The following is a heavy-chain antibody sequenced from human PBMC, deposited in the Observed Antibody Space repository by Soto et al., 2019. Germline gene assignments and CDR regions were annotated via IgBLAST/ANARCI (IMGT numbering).Heavy chain of an antibody. CDR2: IYPGDSDT. V-gene: IGHV5-51*01. CDR3: ARLGLVVETAIPMYYGMDV. D-gene: IGHD2-21*02. Sequence: GESLKISCKGSGYSFTSYWIGWVRQMPGKGLEWMGIIYPGDSDTRYSPSFQGQVTISADKSISTAYLQWSSLKASDTAMYYCARLGLVVETAIPMYYGMDVWGQGTTVTVSS. J-gene: IGHJ6*02. CDR1: GYSFTSYW.